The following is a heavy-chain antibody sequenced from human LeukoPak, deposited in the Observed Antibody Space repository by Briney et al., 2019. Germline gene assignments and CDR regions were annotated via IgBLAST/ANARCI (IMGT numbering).Heavy chain of an antibody. CDR1: GGSISSSNW. J-gene: IGHJ4*02. CDR3: ARLVVATATIDY. V-gene: IGHV4-4*02. Sequence: SGTLSLTCAVSGGSISSSNWWSWVRQPPGKGLEWIGEIYHSGSTNYNPSLKSRVTISVDTSKKQFSLKLSSVTAADTAVYYCARLVVATATIDYWGQGTLVTVSS. D-gene: IGHD2-21*02. CDR2: IYHSGST.